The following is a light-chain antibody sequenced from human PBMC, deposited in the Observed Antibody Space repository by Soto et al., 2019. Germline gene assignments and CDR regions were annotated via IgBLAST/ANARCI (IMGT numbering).Light chain of an antibody. V-gene: IGKV3-11*01. J-gene: IGKJ4*01. CDR3: QQRNTWTLT. CDR1: ESLGKT. Sequence: EIVLTQSPATLSLSPGDRATLSCRASESLGKTLAWYQQKPGQAPRLLIYDVFKRVTGIPARFSGSGSGTDFTLTISSLDPEDFAVYYCQQRNTWTLTFGGGTKVEIK. CDR2: DVF.